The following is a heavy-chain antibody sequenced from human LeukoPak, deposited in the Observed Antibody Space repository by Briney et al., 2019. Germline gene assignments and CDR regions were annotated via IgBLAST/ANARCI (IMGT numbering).Heavy chain of an antibody. V-gene: IGHV3-23*01. CDR3: ARDYTGYFP. CDR2: ITGSGGGT. Sequence: GGCLRLSCAASGFTLSSYSMKWVRQAPRKGQEWVSTITGSGGGTYYADSVKGRFIISSDNPKNTLYLQMTSLRAEDTAVYYCARDYTGYFPWGQGTLVIVSS. J-gene: IGHJ5*02. CDR1: GFTLSSYS. D-gene: IGHD3-9*01.